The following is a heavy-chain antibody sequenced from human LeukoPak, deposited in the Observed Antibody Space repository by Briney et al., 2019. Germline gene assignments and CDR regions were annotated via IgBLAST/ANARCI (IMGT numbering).Heavy chain of an antibody. J-gene: IGHJ4*01. CDR3: AKGEKTRPFGGVIDY. CDR2: SSDSVGST. V-gene: IGHV3-23*01. CDR1: GFTFTSYA. D-gene: IGHD3-16*02. Sequence: GGSLRLSCAASGFTFTSYAMSWVSQAPGKGLEWVSASSDSVGSTYYAGSVKGWFTIARDNSKNTLYLQMNSLRAEDTAVYYCAKGEKTRPFGGVIDYWGQGTLVTVSS.